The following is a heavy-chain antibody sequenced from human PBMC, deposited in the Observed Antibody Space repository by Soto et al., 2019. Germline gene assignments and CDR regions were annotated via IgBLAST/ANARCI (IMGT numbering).Heavy chain of an antibody. V-gene: IGHV3-23*01. J-gene: IGHJ4*02. CDR3: AKDSHCGIISPTHDH. CDR1: GFSFRSSP. D-gene: IGHD2-21*01. Sequence: EVQLLESGGGLVQPGGSLRLSCAVSGFSFRSSPMSWVRRAPGKGLEWVSGINGGDDSKHYAESVRGRFTNTRDNSKNTLLLQMNSLRAEDTAIYYCAKDSHCGIISPTHDHWVQETLVTVSS. CDR2: INGGDDSK.